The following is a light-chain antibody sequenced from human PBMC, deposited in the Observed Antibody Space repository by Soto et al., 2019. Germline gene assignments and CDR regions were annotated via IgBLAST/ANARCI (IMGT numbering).Light chain of an antibody. V-gene: IGLV4-69*01. CDR3: QTWGTGPWV. CDR2: LNSNGSH. J-gene: IGLJ3*02. Sequence: QPVLTQSPSASASLGASVKLTCTLSSGHSNYAIAWHQRQPEKGPRCLMKLNSNGSHSKGDGIPDRFSGSSSGAERYLTISSLQSEDEADYYCQTWGTGPWVFGGGTKLTVL. CDR1: SGHSNYA.